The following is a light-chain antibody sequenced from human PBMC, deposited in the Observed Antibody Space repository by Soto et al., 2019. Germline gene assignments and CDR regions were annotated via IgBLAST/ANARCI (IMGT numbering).Light chain of an antibody. V-gene: IGKV1-27*01. Sequence: DIQMTQSPSSLYASVGDRVTITCRASQGISNYLAWYQQKPGKVPKLLIYAASTLQSGVPSRFSGSGTGTDVTLTISSLQTEYVATYYCQKYSSAPLTFGGATKVEIK. J-gene: IGKJ4*01. CDR2: AAS. CDR1: QGISNY. CDR3: QKYSSAPLT.